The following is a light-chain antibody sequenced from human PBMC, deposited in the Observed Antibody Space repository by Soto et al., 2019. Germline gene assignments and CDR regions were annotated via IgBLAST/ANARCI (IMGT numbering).Light chain of an antibody. J-gene: IGKJ2*01. CDR1: QSVSSNF. Sequence: EIVLTQSPGTLSWSPGETVTLSCRASQSVSSNFLAWYQHKPGQAPRLLIYGASSRATGIPDRFSGSGSGTDFTLTISGLEPEDFAVYFCQQYDTSPTGTFGQGTKLEIK. CDR2: GAS. CDR3: QQYDTSPTGT. V-gene: IGKV3-20*01.